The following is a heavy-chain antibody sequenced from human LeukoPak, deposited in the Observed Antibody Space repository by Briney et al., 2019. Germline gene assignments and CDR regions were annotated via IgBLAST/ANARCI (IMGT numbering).Heavy chain of an antibody. CDR2: IVLGSGNT. V-gene: IGHV1-58*01. D-gene: IGHD7-27*01. J-gene: IGHJ4*02. Sequence: RASVKVSCKASGFTFTSSAVQWVRQARGQRLEWTGWIVLGSGNTNYAQQFQERVTITRDLSTSSTYLELSSLRSEDTAVYYCAALAGVQGLAYDPRDYFDSWGQGTLVTVSS. CDR3: AALAGVQGLAYDPRDYFDS. CDR1: GFTFTSSA.